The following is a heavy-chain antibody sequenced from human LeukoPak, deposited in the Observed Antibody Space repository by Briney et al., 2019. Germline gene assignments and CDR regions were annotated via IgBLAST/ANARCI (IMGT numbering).Heavy chain of an antibody. V-gene: IGHV3-21*01. Sequence: PGGSLRLSCAASGFTFSSYSMNWVRQAPGKGLEWVSSISSSSSYIYYADSVKDRFTISRDNAKNSLYLQMNSLRAEDTAVYYCARVFNDYGDQGPQRDFDYWGQGTLVTVSS. D-gene: IGHD4-17*01. CDR1: GFTFSSYS. CDR2: ISSSSSYI. CDR3: ARVFNDYGDQGPQRDFDY. J-gene: IGHJ4*02.